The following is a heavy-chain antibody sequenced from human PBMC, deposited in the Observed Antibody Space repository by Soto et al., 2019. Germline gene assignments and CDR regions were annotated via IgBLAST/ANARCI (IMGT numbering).Heavy chain of an antibody. D-gene: IGHD1-20*01. V-gene: IGHV1-69*12. CDR2: IIPIFGTA. Sequence: QVQLVQSGAEVKKPGSSVKVSCKASGGTFSSYAINWVRQAPGQGLEWMGGIIPIFGTADYAQKFQGRVTITADESTSTAYMGLSSLRSEATAVYYRASRITGSPNSYYGMDVWGQGTTVTVSS. CDR1: GGTFSSYA. CDR3: ASRITGSPNSYYGMDV. J-gene: IGHJ6*02.